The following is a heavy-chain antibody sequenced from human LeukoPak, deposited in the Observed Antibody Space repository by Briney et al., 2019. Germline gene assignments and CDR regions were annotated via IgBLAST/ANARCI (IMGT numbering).Heavy chain of an antibody. CDR1: GFTFSSYA. V-gene: IGHV3-23*01. J-gene: IGHJ4*02. CDR3: ARDQTDHMEDY. CDR2: ISGSGGST. Sequence: GGSLRLSCAASGFTFSSYAMSWVRQAPGKGLEWVSAISGSGGSTYYADSVKGRFTISRDNAKNSLYLQMNSLRAEDTAVYYCARDQTDHMEDYWGQGTLVTVSS. D-gene: IGHD1-1*01.